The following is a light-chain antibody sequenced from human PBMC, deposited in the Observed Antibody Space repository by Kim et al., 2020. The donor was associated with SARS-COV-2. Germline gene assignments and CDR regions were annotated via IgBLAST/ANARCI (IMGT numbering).Light chain of an antibody. CDR3: LTYAGGGSYF. CDR1: SRDVGSYDL. Sequence: QSVVTQPASVSGSPGQSITISCTGTSRDVGSYDLVSWYQQYPGKAPKLMIYEVNKRPSGVSNRFSGSKSGNTASLTISGLLTEDEADYYCLTYAGGGSYFFAAGTKVTVL. J-gene: IGLJ1*01. V-gene: IGLV2-23*02. CDR2: EVN.